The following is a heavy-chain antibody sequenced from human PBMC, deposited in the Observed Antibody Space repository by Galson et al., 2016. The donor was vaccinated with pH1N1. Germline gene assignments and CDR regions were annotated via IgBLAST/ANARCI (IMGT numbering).Heavy chain of an antibody. D-gene: IGHD4-17*01. CDR2: ILYSGNDK. V-gene: IGHV3-30*12. CDR3: ARDESGYGDSFPDVFDI. CDR1: GFTFSSCG. J-gene: IGHJ3*02. Sequence: SLRLSCAASGFTFSSCGIYWVRQAPGKGLEWVGNILYSGNDKYYADSVKGRSTISRDSSMTTVHLQMVSVTVEDTAVYFCARDESGYGDSFPDVFDIWGQGTMVTVSS.